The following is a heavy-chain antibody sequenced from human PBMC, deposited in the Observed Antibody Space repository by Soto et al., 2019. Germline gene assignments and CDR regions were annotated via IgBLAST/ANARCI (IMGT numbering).Heavy chain of an antibody. D-gene: IGHD6-13*01. CDR2: IWYDGSNK. Sequence: QVQLVESGGGVVQPGRSLRLSCAASGFTFSSYGMHWVRQAPGKGLEWVAVIWYDGSNKYYADSVKGRFTISRDKSKNTLYLQMNSLRAEDTAVYYCARDRGGSSWYSDAFDIWGQGTMVTVSS. CDR3: ARDRGGSSWYSDAFDI. V-gene: IGHV3-33*01. CDR1: GFTFSSYG. J-gene: IGHJ3*02.